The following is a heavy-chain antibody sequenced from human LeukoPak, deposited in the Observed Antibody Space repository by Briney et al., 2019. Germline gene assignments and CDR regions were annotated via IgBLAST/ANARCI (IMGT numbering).Heavy chain of an antibody. D-gene: IGHD2-21*02. J-gene: IGHJ4*02. CDR3: AKGHYPDATCAGDCYYSY. CDR2: ITAGGDNT. CDR1: GFTFNSYA. Sequence: GGSLRLSCAASGFTFNSYAMTWVRQAPGKGLEWVSGITAGGDNTFYADSVKGRFTISRDNSKNTLYLQTDSLRAEDTAVYYCAKGHYPDATCAGDCYYSYWGQGTLVTVSS. V-gene: IGHV3-23*01.